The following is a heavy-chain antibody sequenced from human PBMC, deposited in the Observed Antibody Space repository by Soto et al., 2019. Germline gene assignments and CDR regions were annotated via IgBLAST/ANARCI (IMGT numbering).Heavy chain of an antibody. D-gene: IGHD4-4*01. Sequence: ASVKVSCKASGYTFTSYYMHWVRQAPGQGLEWMGIINPSGGSTSYAQKFQGRVTMTRDTSTSTVYMELSSLRSEDTAVYYCARVYTVTTSAYYYYGMDVWGQGTTVTVSS. CDR2: INPSGGST. J-gene: IGHJ6*02. V-gene: IGHV1-46*01. CDR3: ARVYTVTTSAYYYYGMDV. CDR1: GYTFTSYY.